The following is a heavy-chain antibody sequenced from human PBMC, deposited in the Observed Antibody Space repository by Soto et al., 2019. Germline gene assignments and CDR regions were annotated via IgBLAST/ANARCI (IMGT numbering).Heavy chain of an antibody. Sequence: GSLRLSCAASGFTFSSYAMSWVRQAPGKGLEWVSVISGSGGSTYYADSVKGRFTISRDNSKDTLYLQMNSLRAEDTAVYYCGVHGYYDSSGYYYGYYYYGMDVWGQGTTVTVSS. J-gene: IGHJ6*02. V-gene: IGHV3-23*01. D-gene: IGHD3-22*01. CDR3: GVHGYYDSSGYYYGYYYYGMDV. CDR2: ISGSGGST. CDR1: GFTFSSYA.